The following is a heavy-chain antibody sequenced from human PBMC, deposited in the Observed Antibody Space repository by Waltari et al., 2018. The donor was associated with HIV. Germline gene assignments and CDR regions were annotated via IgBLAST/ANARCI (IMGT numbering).Heavy chain of an antibody. V-gene: IGHV3-23*01. Sequence: EVQLLESGGGLIQPGGSLRLSCAASGFTFSTSAMSWVRQSPGKGLEWVATISTSSSTNYADSVKGRFSISRDNSQNTVYLQMYSVRAEDTALYYCTKMGPRLYFFDSWGLGTLVTVSS. CDR1: GFTFSTSA. CDR2: ISTSSST. J-gene: IGHJ4*02. CDR3: TKMGPRLYFFDS. D-gene: IGHD3-16*01.